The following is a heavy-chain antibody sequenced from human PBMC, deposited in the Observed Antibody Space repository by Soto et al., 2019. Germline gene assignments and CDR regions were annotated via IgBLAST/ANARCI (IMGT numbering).Heavy chain of an antibody. D-gene: IGHD6-19*01. J-gene: IGHJ6*02. CDR2: ISGSGGST. V-gene: IGHV3-23*01. Sequence: GGSLRLSCAASGFAFSSYAMSWVRQAPGKGLEWVSAISGSGGSTYYADSVKGRFTISRDNSKNTLYLQMNSLRAEDTAVYYCAKKAVAGLAYGMDVWGQGTTVTVSS. CDR3: AKKAVAGLAYGMDV. CDR1: GFAFSSYA.